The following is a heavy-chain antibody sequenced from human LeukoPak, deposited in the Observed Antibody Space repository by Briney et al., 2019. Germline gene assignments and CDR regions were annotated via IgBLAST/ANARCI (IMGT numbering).Heavy chain of an antibody. D-gene: IGHD1-1*01. J-gene: IGHJ3*01. CDR1: RYVLTSYY. CDR2: INPSAGST. Sequence: GASVKVSCKASRYVLTSYYIEWVRQAPGQGLEWMGIINPSAGSTSYAQNFQGRVTMTRDTSTSTLYMELSSLRSEDTAVYYCARGPLLGNDPFAFDVWGQGTMVTVSS. V-gene: IGHV1-46*01. CDR3: ARGPLLGNDPFAFDV.